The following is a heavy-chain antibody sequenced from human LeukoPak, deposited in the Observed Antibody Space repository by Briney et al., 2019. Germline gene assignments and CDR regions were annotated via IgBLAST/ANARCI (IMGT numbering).Heavy chain of an antibody. Sequence: QPGGSLRLACAASGFTFSSYAMTWVRQAPGKGLEWVSAFSATDGSAQYAESVEGRFTISRDNSENTLFLQMNSLGAEDTAVYYCARAKIAAAGTGAFDVWGQGTLVTVSS. V-gene: IGHV3-23*01. D-gene: IGHD6-13*01. CDR3: ARAKIAAAGTGAFDV. CDR1: GFTFSSYA. J-gene: IGHJ3*01. CDR2: FSATDGSA.